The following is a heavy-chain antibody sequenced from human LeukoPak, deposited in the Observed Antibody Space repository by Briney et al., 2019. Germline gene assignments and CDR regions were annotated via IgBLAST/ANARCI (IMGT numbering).Heavy chain of an antibody. CDR2: ISGSGGST. D-gene: IGHD3-10*01. CDR1: GYTFTSYA. Sequence: SCKASGYTFTSYAMSWVRQAPGKGLEWVSAISGSGGSTYYADSVKGRFTISRDNSKNTLYLQMNSLRAEDTAVYYCAKVFPWFGVSSHFDYWGQGTLVTVSS. V-gene: IGHV3-23*01. J-gene: IGHJ4*02. CDR3: AKVFPWFGVSSHFDY.